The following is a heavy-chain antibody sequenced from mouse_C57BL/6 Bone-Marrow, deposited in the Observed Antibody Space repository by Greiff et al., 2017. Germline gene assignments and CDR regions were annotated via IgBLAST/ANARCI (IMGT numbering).Heavy chain of an antibody. CDR2: ISSGGDYT. Sequence: EVQRVESGEGLVKPGGSLKLSCAASGFTFSSYAMSWVRQTPEKRLEWVAYISSGGDYTYYADTVKGRFTISRDNARNTHYLQMSRLKSEDTAMYYSTRGPITTVVDWYFDVWGTGTTVTVSS. CDR1: GFTFSSYA. CDR3: TRGPITTVVDWYFDV. D-gene: IGHD1-1*01. J-gene: IGHJ1*03. V-gene: IGHV5-9-1*02.